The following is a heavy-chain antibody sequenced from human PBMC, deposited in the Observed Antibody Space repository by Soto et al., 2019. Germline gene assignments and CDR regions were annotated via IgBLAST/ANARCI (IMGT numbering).Heavy chain of an antibody. CDR3: AKGISSGYPYYFDY. J-gene: IGHJ4*02. CDR1: GFTLSIYA. D-gene: IGHD3-22*01. V-gene: IGHV3-23*01. Sequence: GSRRLYGAASGFTLSIYAMSWVRQAAGKGLEGVSAISGSGGSTYYADSVKGRFTISRDISKNTLYLQMNSLRAEDTAVYYFAKGISSGYPYYFDYWGQGTLVTVSS. CDR2: ISGSGGST.